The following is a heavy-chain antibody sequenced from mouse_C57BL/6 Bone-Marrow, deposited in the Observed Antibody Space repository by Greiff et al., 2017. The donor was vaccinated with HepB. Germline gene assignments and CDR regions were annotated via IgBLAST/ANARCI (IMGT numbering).Heavy chain of an antibody. Sequence: QVQLKQSGAELARPGASVKLSCKASGYTFTSYGISWVKQRTGQGLEWIGEIYPRSGNTYYNEKFKGKATLTADKSSSTAYMELRSLTSEDSAVYFCARRRTGTDWYFDVWGTGTTVTVSS. D-gene: IGHD4-1*01. CDR3: ARRRTGTDWYFDV. CDR1: GYTFTSYG. J-gene: IGHJ1*03. V-gene: IGHV1-81*01. CDR2: IYPRSGNT.